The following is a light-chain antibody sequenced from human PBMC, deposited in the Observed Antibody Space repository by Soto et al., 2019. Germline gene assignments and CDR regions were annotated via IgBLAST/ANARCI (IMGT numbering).Light chain of an antibody. V-gene: IGKV3-15*01. J-gene: IGKJ1*01. CDR3: QQYNNWPPWT. CDR1: QSVTSN. Sequence: EIVLTQSPATLSVSPGERATLSCRASQSVTSNFAWYQQKPGQAPRLLISDASTRATGIPARFSGSGSGTEFTLTISSLQSEDFAVYYCQQYNNWPPWTFGRGTKVDIK. CDR2: DAS.